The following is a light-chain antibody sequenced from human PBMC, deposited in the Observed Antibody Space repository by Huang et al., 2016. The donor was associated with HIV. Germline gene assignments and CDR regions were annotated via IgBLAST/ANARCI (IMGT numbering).Light chain of an antibody. Sequence: DIQMTQSPSSLSASVGDRVTITCRASKSISSYLNGYQQKPGKAPKLLIYAASSLQSWVPSRVSVSASGTDFTLTISSLQPEDFATYYCQQSYSTPTWTFGQGTKVEIK. CDR3: QQSYSTPTWT. J-gene: IGKJ1*01. CDR2: AAS. V-gene: IGKV1-39*01. CDR1: KSISSY.